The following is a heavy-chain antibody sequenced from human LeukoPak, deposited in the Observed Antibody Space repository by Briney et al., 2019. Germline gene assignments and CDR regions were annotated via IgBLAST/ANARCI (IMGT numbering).Heavy chain of an antibody. CDR1: GDSLFTNSVA. J-gene: IGHJ4*02. CDR2: TYYRSKWSF. CDR3: ARGKYTSFDN. Sequence: SQTLSLTCAISGDSLFTNSVAWNWIRQSPSRGLEWLGRTYYRSKWSFEYAVSVKSRITINADTSKNQFSLQLNSVTPEDTAVHYCARGKYTSFDNWGQGTLVTVSS. D-gene: IGHD2-2*01. V-gene: IGHV6-1*01.